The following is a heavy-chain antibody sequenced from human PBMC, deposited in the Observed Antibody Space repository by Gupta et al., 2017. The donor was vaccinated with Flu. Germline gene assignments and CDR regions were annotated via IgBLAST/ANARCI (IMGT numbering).Heavy chain of an antibody. CDR1: GFPFSSNG. CDR2: ISYDGTNT. CDR3: AKDHGLSHYNYYMDV. D-gene: IGHD2-2*02. J-gene: IGHJ6*03. V-gene: IGHV3-30*18. Sequence: QVQLVESGGGVVQPGRSLRLSCSASGFPFSSNGFHWVRQAPGKGLEWVALISYDGTNTYFADSVKGRFAISRDNSKNTVYLQMNSLRATDTALYYCAKDHGLSHYNYYMDVWGKGTMVTVSS.